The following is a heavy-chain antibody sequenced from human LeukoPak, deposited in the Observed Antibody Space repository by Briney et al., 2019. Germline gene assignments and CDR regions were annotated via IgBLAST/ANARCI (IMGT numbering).Heavy chain of an antibody. Sequence: GASVKVSCKASGGTFSSYAISWVRRAPGQGLEWMGGIIPIFGTANYAQKFQGRVTITADESTSTAYMELSSLRSEDTAVYYCARGGDDWNTLAGFYWGQGTLVTVSS. J-gene: IGHJ4*02. CDR1: GGTFSSYA. D-gene: IGHD1/OR15-1a*01. V-gene: IGHV1-69*13. CDR3: ARGGDDWNTLAGFY. CDR2: IIPIFGTA.